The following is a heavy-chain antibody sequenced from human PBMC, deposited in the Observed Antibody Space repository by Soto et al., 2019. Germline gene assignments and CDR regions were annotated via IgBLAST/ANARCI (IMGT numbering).Heavy chain of an antibody. D-gene: IGHD3-10*01. CDR1: GFTFSSYA. J-gene: IGHJ5*02. CDR3: VKNSGWFNT. Sequence: GGSLRLSCATSGFTFSSYAMNWVRQAPGKGPEWVSGISGSGGSTYYADSVKGRFTISRDNSNNTLYVQMNNLRADDTAVYYCVKNSGWFNTWGQGALVTVSS. CDR2: ISGSGGST. V-gene: IGHV3-23*01.